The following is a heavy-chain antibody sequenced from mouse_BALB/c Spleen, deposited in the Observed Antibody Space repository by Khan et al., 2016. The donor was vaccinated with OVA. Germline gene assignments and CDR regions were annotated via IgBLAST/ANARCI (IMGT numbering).Heavy chain of an antibody. Sequence: VQLKQSGPGLVAPSQSLSITCTVSGFSLSRYNIHWVRQPPGKGLEWLGMIWGGGGTDYNSTLKSRLNISKDNSKSQVFLKMNNLQTDDTAMYYCARAYYRYDGYYAMDYWGQGTSVTVSS. CDR3: ARAYYRYDGYYAMDY. CDR2: IWGGGGT. V-gene: IGHV2-6-4*01. D-gene: IGHD2-14*01. CDR1: GFSLSRYN. J-gene: IGHJ4*01.